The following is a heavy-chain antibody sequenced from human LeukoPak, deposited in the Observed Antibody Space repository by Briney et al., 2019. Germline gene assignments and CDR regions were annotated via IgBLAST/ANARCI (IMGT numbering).Heavy chain of an antibody. V-gene: IGHV3-30*02. Sequence: GGSLRLSCVASGFTFSSYGMHWVRQAPGKGLEWVSFIRYDGSNKYYADSVKGRLTISRDNSKNTLYLQMNSLRAEDTAVYYCASPAHYDVLTGYYSNYDYWGQGTLVTVSS. CDR2: IRYDGSNK. D-gene: IGHD3-9*01. J-gene: IGHJ4*02. CDR1: GFTFSSYG. CDR3: ASPAHYDVLTGYYSNYDY.